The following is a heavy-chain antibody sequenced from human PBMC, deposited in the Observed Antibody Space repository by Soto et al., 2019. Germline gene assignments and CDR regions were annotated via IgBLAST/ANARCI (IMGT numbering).Heavy chain of an antibody. V-gene: IGHV4-34*01. J-gene: IGHJ3*02. Sequence: SETLSLTCAVYGGSFSAYYWSWIRQPPGKGLEWIGEINHSGSTNYNPSLKRRVTMSVDTSKNQLSLKLSSVTAADTAVYYCARGHRIVVGIATLPVHDAFDIWGEGTMVTVSS. D-gene: IGHD2-21*01. CDR1: GGSFSAYY. CDR3: ARGHRIVVGIATLPVHDAFDI. CDR2: INHSGST.